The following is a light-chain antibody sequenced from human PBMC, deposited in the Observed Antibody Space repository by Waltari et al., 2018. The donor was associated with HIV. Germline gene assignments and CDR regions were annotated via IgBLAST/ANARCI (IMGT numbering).Light chain of an antibody. J-gene: IGLJ3*02. Sequence: QSALTQPASVSGSPGQSITISCTGTSSDVGSYNLVSWYQHHPGKVPKLMIYEDIKRPSGVSDRFSGSKSATTASLTISGLQAEDEADYYCCSYVGTSSWVFGGGTKLTVL. CDR2: EDI. V-gene: IGLV2-23*01. CDR3: CSYVGTSSWV. CDR1: SSDVGSYNL.